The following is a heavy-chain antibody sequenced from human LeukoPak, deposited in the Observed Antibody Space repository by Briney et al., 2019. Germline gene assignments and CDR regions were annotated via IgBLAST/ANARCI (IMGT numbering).Heavy chain of an antibody. Sequence: GSLRLSCAASGFTFSSYGMHWVRQAPGKGLEWVGEINHSGSTNYNPSLKSRVTISVDTSKNQFSLKLSSVTAADTAVYYCAAQQWLVGNFDYWGQGTLVTVSS. CDR2: INHSGST. CDR1: GFTFSSYG. CDR3: AAQQWLVGNFDY. D-gene: IGHD6-19*01. J-gene: IGHJ4*02. V-gene: IGHV4-34*08.